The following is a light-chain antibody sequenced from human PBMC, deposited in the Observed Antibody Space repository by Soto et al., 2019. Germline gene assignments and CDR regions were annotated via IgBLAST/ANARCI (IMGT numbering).Light chain of an antibody. CDR1: HRVSSY. CDR3: QLLNNYPPT. CDR2: ATS. V-gene: IGKV3-15*01. J-gene: IGKJ5*01. Sequence: EIVMTQSPATLSVSPGERATLSCRASHRVSSYLAWYQQKPGQAPRLLIYATSTRATGIPARFSGSGSGTEFTLTISSLQSEDIATYYCQLLNNYPPTFGQGTRLEI.